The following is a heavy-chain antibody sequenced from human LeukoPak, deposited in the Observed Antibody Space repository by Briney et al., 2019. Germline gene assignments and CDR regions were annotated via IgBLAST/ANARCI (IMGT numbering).Heavy chain of an antibody. CDR3: ARSDWPYYFDY. J-gene: IGHJ4*02. V-gene: IGHV1-18*01. D-gene: IGHD2-21*02. Sequence: ASVKVSCKASGYTFTSYGISWVRQAPGQGLEWMGWISAYNGNSNYAQKLQGRVTMTTDTSTSTAYMELRSLRSDDTAAYYCARSDWPYYFDYWGQGTLVTVSS. CDR2: ISAYNGNS. CDR1: GYTFTSYG.